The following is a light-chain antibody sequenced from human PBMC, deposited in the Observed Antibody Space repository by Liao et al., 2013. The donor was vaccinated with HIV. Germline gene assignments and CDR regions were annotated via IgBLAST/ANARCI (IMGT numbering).Light chain of an antibody. CDR3: QVWDRSSDQYV. Sequence: SYELTQPPSVSVSPGQTASITCSGDKLGDKYACWYQQKPGQSPVLVISEDDKRPSGIPERFSGSNSGNTATLTISGVEAGDEADYYCQVWDRSSDQYVFGVGTKVTVL. CDR2: EDD. V-gene: IGLV3-1*01. CDR1: KLGDKY. J-gene: IGLJ1*01.